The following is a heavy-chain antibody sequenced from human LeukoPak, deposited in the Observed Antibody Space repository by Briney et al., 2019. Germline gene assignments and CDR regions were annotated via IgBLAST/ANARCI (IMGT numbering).Heavy chain of an antibody. J-gene: IGHJ3*01. CDR3: ARDSEYSSSFAFDF. D-gene: IGHD6-13*01. Sequence: GGSLRLSCAASGFTFSSHWMTWVRQAPGKGLEWVANINQDGSERYYVDSVKGRFTISRDNAKNSLYLQMNSLRAEDTAVYYCARDSEYSSSFAFDFWGQGTMVTVSS. CDR1: GFTFSSHW. CDR2: INQDGSER. V-gene: IGHV3-7*01.